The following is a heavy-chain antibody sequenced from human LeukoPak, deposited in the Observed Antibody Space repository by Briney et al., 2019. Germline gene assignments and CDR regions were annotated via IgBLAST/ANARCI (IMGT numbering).Heavy chain of an antibody. D-gene: IGHD5-18*01. J-gene: IGHJ4*02. CDR1: GYTFTSYG. Sequence: ASVTVSCKASGYTFTSYGISWVRQAPGQGLEWMGWISAYNGNTNYAQKLQGRVTMTTDTSTSTAYMELRSLRSDDTAVYYCARAVGVQLWSNFFDYWGRGTLVTVSS. CDR2: ISAYNGNT. CDR3: ARAVGVQLWSNFFDY. V-gene: IGHV1-18*01.